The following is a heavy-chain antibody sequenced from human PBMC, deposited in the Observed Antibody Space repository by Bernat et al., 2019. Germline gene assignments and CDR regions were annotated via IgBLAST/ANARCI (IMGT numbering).Heavy chain of an antibody. D-gene: IGHD5-24*01. J-gene: IGHJ4*02. Sequence: QVQLVESGGGLVKPGGSLRLSCAASGFTFSSYAMHWVRQAPGKGLEWVAVISYDGSNKYYADSVKGRFTISRDNSKNTLYLQMNSLRAEDTAVYYCAKAGDGYNYLPDYWGQGTLVTVSS. V-gene: IGHV3-30*04. CDR3: AKAGDGYNYLPDY. CDR2: ISYDGSNK. CDR1: GFTFSSYA.